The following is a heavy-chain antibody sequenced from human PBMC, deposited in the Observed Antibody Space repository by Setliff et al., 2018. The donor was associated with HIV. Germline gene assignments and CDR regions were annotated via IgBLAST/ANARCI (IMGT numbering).Heavy chain of an antibody. Sequence: SETLSLTCSVSGDSFSSGTYYWGWIRQPPGKGLEWIGSVYYSGSIDYNPSLKSRVTISMDTAKSQFSLKLTSVTAADTSIYHCARLGTSGWYSLWFDPWGHGTLVTVSS. CDR1: GDSFSSGTYY. J-gene: IGHJ5*02. V-gene: IGHV4-39*01. CDR2: VYYSGSI. CDR3: ARLGTSGWYSLWFDP. D-gene: IGHD6-19*01.